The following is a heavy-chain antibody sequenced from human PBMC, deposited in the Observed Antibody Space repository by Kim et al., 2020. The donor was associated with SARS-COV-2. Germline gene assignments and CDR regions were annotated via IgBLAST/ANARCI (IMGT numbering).Heavy chain of an antibody. V-gene: IGHV3-13*01. Sequence: GSVKGRFTISRENAKNSLYLQMKSLRAGDTAVYYCARAGIAAAGADAFDIWGQGTMVTVSS. CDR3: ARAGIAAAGADAFDI. J-gene: IGHJ3*02. D-gene: IGHD6-13*01.